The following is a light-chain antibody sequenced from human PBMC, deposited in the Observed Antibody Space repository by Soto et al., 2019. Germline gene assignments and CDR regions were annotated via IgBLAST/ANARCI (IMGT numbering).Light chain of an antibody. CDR3: SSYAHGRTYV. Sequence: QSVLTQPASVSGSPGQSITISCTGTSSDVGFYNYVSWYQQQHPGKAPKLMIYEVDNRPSGVSIRFSGSKSGNTASLTISGLQAEDEADYSCSSYAHGRTYVFGTGTKVTVL. J-gene: IGLJ1*01. CDR1: SSDVGFYNY. CDR2: EVD. V-gene: IGLV2-14*01.